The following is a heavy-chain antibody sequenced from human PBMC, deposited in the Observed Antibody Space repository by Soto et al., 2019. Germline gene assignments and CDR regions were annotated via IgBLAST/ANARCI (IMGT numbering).Heavy chain of an antibody. V-gene: IGHV4-4*02. CDR1: GGSISSSNW. D-gene: IGHD2-2*01. CDR3: ARASGTSHYYYYGMDV. CDR2: IYHSGST. J-gene: IGHJ6*02. Sequence: SETLSLTCAVSGGSISSSNWWSWVRQPPGKGLEWIGEIYHSGSTNYNPSLKSRVTISVDKSKNQFSLKLSSVTAADTAGYYCARASGTSHYYYYGMDVRGQGTTVSVSS.